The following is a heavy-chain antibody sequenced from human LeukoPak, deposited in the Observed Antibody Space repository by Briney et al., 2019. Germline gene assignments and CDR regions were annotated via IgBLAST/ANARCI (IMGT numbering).Heavy chain of an antibody. CDR3: ARDRKQLALGAFDI. CDR1: GFTFSNAW. V-gene: IGHV3-15*01. Sequence: PGGSLRLSCAASGFTFSNAWMSWVRQAPGKGLEWVGRIKSKTDGGTTDYAAPVKGRFTISRDDSKNTLYLQMNSLRAEDTAVYYCARDRKQLALGAFDIWGQGTMVTVSS. D-gene: IGHD6-13*01. CDR2: IKSKTDGGTT. J-gene: IGHJ3*02.